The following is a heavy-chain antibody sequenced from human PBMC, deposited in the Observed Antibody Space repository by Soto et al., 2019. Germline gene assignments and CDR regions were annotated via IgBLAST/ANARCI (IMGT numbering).Heavy chain of an antibody. CDR3: TTDALFRYYDWSSH. D-gene: IGHD3-9*01. Sequence: GGSLRLSCVASGFPFNNAWMTWVRQAPGKGLEWVGRIKSMTDGETTDYAAPVRGRFTISRDDSRTTLYLQMSSLKTEDTAVYYCTTDALFRYYDWSSHWGQGTLVTVSS. J-gene: IGHJ4*02. CDR1: GFPFNNAW. V-gene: IGHV3-15*01. CDR2: IKSMTDGETT.